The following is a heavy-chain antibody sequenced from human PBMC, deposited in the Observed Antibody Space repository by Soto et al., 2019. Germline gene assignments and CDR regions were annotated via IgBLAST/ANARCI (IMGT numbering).Heavy chain of an antibody. CDR3: ARLCCSARWDWFDS. V-gene: IGHV4-34*01. Sequence: QAQLQQWGAGLVKPSETLSLTCAVYGGSFSGYYWSWIRQPPGEGLVWIGEINHRGDSNYNPSLKSRVTISVDTSKNQFSLKLSSVTAADTAVYFCARLCCSARWDWFDSWGQGSLVTVS. CDR2: INHRGDS. D-gene: IGHD6-19*01. J-gene: IGHJ5*01. CDR1: GGSFSGYY.